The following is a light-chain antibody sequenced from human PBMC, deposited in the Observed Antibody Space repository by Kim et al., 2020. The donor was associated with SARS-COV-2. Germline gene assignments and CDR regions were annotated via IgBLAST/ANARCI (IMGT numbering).Light chain of an antibody. CDR3: NSRDSSAFHWA. J-gene: IGLJ3*02. V-gene: IGLV3-19*01. Sequence: SSELTQDPAVSVALGQTVRITCQGDSLRSNYASWYQQKPGQAPVLVIYGKNNRPSGIPDRLSGSSSGNTASLTITGAQAEDEADYYCNSRDSSAFHWAFG. CDR2: GKN. CDR1: SLRSNY.